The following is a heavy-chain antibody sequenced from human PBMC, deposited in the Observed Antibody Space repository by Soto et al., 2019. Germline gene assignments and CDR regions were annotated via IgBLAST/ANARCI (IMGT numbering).Heavy chain of an antibody. CDR3: ARLWGIVRYSGYDYTYYGMDV. Sequence: GESLKISCKGSGYSFTSYWIGWVRQMPGKGLEWMGIIYPGDSDTRYSPSFQGQVTISADKSISTAYLQWSSLKASDTAMYYCARLWGIVRYSGYDYTYYGMDVWGQGTTVTVSS. V-gene: IGHV5-51*01. D-gene: IGHD5-12*01. CDR2: IYPGDSDT. J-gene: IGHJ6*02. CDR1: GYSFTSYW.